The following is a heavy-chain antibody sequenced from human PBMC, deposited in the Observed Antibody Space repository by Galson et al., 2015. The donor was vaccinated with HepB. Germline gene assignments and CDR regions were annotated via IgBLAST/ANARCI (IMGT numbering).Heavy chain of an antibody. J-gene: IGHJ3*02. Sequence: SLRLSCAASGFTFSNAWMSWVRQAPGKGLEWVGRIKSKTDGGTTDYAAPVKGRFTISRDDSKNTLYLQMNSLKTEDTAVYYCTTRSGGYYDSSGYVSDAFDIWGQGTMVTVSS. CDR2: IKSKTDGGTT. V-gene: IGHV3-15*01. CDR1: GFTFSNAW. CDR3: TTRSGGYYDSSGYVSDAFDI. D-gene: IGHD3-22*01.